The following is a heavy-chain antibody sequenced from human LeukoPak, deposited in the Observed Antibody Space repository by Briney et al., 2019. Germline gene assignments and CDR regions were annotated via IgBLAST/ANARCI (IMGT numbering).Heavy chain of an antibody. Sequence: SETLSLTCTVSGGSISNSNYYWLWIRQPPGKGLEWIGSVYYSGSTYYNPSLKSRVTISVDTPKNQFSLKLSSVTAADTAVYYCASSPGGYCSSTRCYTGGRFDYWGQGILVTVSS. D-gene: IGHD2-2*02. J-gene: IGHJ4*02. CDR3: ASSPGGYCSSTRCYTGGRFDY. CDR2: VYYSGST. V-gene: IGHV4-39*01. CDR1: GGSISNSNYY.